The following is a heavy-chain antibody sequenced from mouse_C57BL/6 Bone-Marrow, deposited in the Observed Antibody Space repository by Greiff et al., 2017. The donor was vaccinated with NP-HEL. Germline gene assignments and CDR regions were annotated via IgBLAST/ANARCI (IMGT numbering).Heavy chain of an antibody. Sequence: EVKLQESGAELVRPGASVKLSCTASGFNIKDDYMHWVKQRPEQGLEWIGWIDPENGDTEYASKFQGKATITADTSSNTAYLQLSSLTSEDTAVYYCTPNWALAYWGQGTLVTVSA. V-gene: IGHV14-4*01. D-gene: IGHD4-1*02. J-gene: IGHJ3*01. CDR3: TPNWALAY. CDR1: GFNIKDDY. CDR2: IDPENGDT.